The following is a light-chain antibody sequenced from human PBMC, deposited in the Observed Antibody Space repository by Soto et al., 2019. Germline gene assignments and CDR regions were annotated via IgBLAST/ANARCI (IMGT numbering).Light chain of an antibody. Sequence: VLKQSPGTLSLSPGERATLSCRASQSVHTSLAWYQQKSGKPPRLVIYGVSSRATGIPDRFSGSGSGTDFTLTISRLEPEDFAVYYCQQYGSSPPAFGQGTKVDIK. J-gene: IGKJ1*01. V-gene: IGKV3-20*01. CDR2: GVS. CDR3: QQYGSSPPA. CDR1: QSVHTS.